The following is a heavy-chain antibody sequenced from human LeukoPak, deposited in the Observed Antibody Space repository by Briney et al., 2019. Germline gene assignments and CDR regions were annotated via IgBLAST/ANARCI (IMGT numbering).Heavy chain of an antibody. CDR1: GYSFTSYW. V-gene: IGHV5-51*01. Sequence: GESLKISCKGSGYSFTSYWIGWVRQIPGKGLEWMGIIYPGDSDTRYSPSFQGQVTISADKSISTAYLQWSSLKASDTAMYYCARQTTEPNAYDFWSGYYVVNWFDPWGQGTLVTVSS. D-gene: IGHD3-3*01. CDR3: ARQTTEPNAYDFWSGYYVVNWFDP. CDR2: IYPGDSDT. J-gene: IGHJ5*02.